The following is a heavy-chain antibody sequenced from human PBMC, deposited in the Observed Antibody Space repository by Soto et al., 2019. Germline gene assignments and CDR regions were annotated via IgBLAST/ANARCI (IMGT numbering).Heavy chain of an antibody. CDR1: GFTFSTSA. J-gene: IGHJ6*02. V-gene: IGHV1-58*01. D-gene: IGHD1-26*01. Sequence: SVKVSCKASGFTFSTSAVQWVRQARGQRPEWMGWIVGGSGNTNYAQNSQERVIITRDMSTSTVYMELSSLRSDDTAVYFCAARRSGLYAMDVWGQAPTVTLSS. CDR3: AARRSGLYAMDV. CDR2: IVGGSGNT.